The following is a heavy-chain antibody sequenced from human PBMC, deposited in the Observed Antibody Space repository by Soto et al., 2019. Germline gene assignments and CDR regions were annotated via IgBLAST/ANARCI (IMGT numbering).Heavy chain of an antibody. CDR3: AREYSSGCVDY. D-gene: IGHD6-19*01. Sequence: ASVKVSCKASGGTFSSYTISWVRQAPGQGLEWMGIISASGGSTNYAQKFQGRVTMTRDTSTSTVYMELSSLRSEDTAVYYCAREYSSGCVDYWGQGTLVTVSS. V-gene: IGHV1-46*03. J-gene: IGHJ4*02. CDR2: ISASGGST. CDR1: GGTFSSYT.